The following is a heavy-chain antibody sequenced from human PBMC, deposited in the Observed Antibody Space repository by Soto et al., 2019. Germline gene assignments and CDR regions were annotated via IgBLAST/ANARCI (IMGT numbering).Heavy chain of an antibody. CDR3: ARGSGSYYH. D-gene: IGHD3-10*01. J-gene: IGHJ4*02. CDR2: IYYSGST. Sequence: SETLSLTCTVSGGSISSYYWSWIRQPPGKGLEWIGYIYYSGSTNYNPSLKSRVTISVDTSKNQFSLKLSSVTAADTAVYYCARGSGSYYHWGQGTLVTVSS. CDR1: GGSISSYY. V-gene: IGHV4-59*01.